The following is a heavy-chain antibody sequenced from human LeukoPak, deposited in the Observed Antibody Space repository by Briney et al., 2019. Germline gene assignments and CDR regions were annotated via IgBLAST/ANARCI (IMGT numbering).Heavy chain of an antibody. CDR1: GFTFSYHW. V-gene: IGHV3-74*01. J-gene: IGHJ4*01. D-gene: IGHD3-22*01. CDR3: ARGPGSSGGAYVGDY. CDR2: IDGGGSSI. Sequence: GGSLRLSRAASGFTFSYHWMHWVRQVPGKGPVWVSRIDGGGSSISYADSVKGRFSISRDNGKSNLYLHMNSLRVEDTGVYYCARGPGSSGGAYVGDYWGHGSLVTVSS.